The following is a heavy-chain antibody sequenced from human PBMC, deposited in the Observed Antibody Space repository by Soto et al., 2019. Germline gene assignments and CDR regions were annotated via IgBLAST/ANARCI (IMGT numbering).Heavy chain of an antibody. CDR2: INPSGGST. Sequence: ASVKVSCKASGNIIINSYMHWVRQAPGQGLEWMGIINPSGGSTNYAQKFQGRVTMTRDTSMSTVYMELSRLRSEDTAVYYCARSPPGDSKTNWFDPWGQGTLVTVSS. CDR1: GNIIINSY. CDR3: ARSPPGDSKTNWFDP. V-gene: IGHV1-46*01. J-gene: IGHJ5*02. D-gene: IGHD4-4*01.